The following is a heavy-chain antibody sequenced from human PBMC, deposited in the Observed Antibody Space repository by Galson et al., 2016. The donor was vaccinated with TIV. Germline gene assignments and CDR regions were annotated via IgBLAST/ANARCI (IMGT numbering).Heavy chain of an antibody. CDR3: ARALAAEGCH. J-gene: IGHJ4*02. CDR1: GFSFSNYW. D-gene: IGHD6-13*01. CDR2: INQGGSVK. Sequence: SLRLSCAASGFSFSNYWMHWLRQAPGKGLEWVANINQGGSVKYYVDSAKGRFTISRDNAEKSLSLQMNSLRGEDTPVYYCARALAAEGCHWGQGVLVTVSS. V-gene: IGHV3-7*03.